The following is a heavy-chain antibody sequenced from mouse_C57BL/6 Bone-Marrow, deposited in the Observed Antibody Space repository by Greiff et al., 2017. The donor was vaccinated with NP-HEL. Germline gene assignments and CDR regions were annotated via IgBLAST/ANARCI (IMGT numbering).Heavy chain of an antibody. CDR3: TRRTNLGSSDY. J-gene: IGHJ2*01. CDR1: GYTFTDYE. Sequence: QVQLQQSGAELVRPGASVTLSCKASGYTFTDYEMHWVKQTPVHGLEWIGAIDPETGGTAYNQKFKGKAILTADKSSSTAYMELRSLTSEDSAVYYCTRRTNLGSSDYWGQGTTLTVSS. D-gene: IGHD1-1*01. V-gene: IGHV1-15*01. CDR2: IDPETGGT.